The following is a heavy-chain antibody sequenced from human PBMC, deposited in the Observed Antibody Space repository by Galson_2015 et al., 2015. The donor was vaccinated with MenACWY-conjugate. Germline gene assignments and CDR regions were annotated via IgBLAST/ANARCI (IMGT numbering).Heavy chain of an antibody. J-gene: IGHJ2*01. CDR3: ARGVTRTSCTRNWYFDF. D-gene: IGHD2-8*01. CDR1: GDSVSSNSAA. CDR2: TYYRSRWHN. Sequence: CAISGDSVSSNSAAWTWTRQSPSRGLEWLGRTYYRSRWHNDYAVSVKSRITINPDTSRNQLSLQLSSVTPEDTAVYYCARGVTRTSCTRNWYFDFWGRGTLVTVSS. V-gene: IGHV6-1*01.